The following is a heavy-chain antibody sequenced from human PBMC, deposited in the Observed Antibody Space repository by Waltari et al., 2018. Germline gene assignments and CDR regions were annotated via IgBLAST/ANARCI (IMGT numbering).Heavy chain of an antibody. CDR3: ARGGDFWSGFLLADYYGMDV. J-gene: IGHJ6*02. Sequence: QVQLQESGPGLVKPSETLSLTCAVSGYSISSGYYWGWIRQPPGKGLEWIGSIYHSGSTYYNPSLKSRVTISVDTSKNQFSLKLSSGTAADTAVYYCARGGDFWSGFLLADYYGMDVWGQGTTVTVSS. D-gene: IGHD3-3*01. V-gene: IGHV4-38-2*01. CDR1: GYSISSGYY. CDR2: IYHSGST.